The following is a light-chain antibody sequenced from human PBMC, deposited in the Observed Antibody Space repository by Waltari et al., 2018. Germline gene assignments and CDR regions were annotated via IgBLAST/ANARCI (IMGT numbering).Light chain of an antibody. CDR2: EVT. V-gene: IGLV2-14*01. Sequence: QSALTQPASVSGFPGQSITISCTGTSPKYVSWYQQHPAKAPKLMIYEVTYRPSGVSNRFSGSKSGNTASLTISGLQAEDEGDYYCSSYTGSSTPYVFGSGTKVTVL. CDR3: SSYTGSSTPYV. CDR1: SPKY. J-gene: IGLJ1*01.